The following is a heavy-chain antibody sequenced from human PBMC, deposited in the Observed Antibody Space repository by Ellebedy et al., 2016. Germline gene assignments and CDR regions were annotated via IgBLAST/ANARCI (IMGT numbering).Heavy chain of an antibody. J-gene: IGHJ6*02. CDR1: GGSFSGYY. CDR3: ARNSPDDYGHYYYYYGMDV. D-gene: IGHD4-17*01. Sequence: SETLSLTXAVYGGSFSGYYWSWIRQPPGKGLEWIGEINHSGSTNYNPSLKSRVTISVDTSKNQFSLKLSSVTAADTAVYYCARNSPDDYGHYYYYYGMDVWGQGTTVTVSS. V-gene: IGHV4-34*01. CDR2: INHSGST.